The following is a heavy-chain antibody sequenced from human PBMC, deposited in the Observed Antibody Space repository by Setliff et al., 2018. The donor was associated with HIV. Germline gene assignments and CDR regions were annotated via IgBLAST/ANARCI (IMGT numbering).Heavy chain of an antibody. D-gene: IGHD6-13*01. V-gene: IGHV4-61*01. J-gene: IGHJ4*02. CDR2: IYYTGST. CDR1: GGSVSSVNYY. Sequence: SETLSLTCSVSGGSVSSVNYYWSWIRQPPGKGLEWIGYIYYTGSTNYNPSLKSRLTISVDTSKNQFSLKLRSVTAADTAVYYCARIDGEAADTNYWGQGTLVTVSS. CDR3: ARIDGEAADTNY.